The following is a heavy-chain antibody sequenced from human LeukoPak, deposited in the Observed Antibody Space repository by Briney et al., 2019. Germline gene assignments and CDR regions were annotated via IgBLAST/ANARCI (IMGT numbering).Heavy chain of an antibody. CDR3: AKRTSNWNYFDY. CDR2: ISGSGGST. Sequence: QSGGSLRLSCAASGFTFSSYAMSWVRQAPGKGLEWVSAISGSGGSTYYADSVKGRFTISRDKSKNTLYLQMNSLRAEDTAVYYCAKRTSNWNYFDYWGQGTLVTVSS. J-gene: IGHJ4*02. V-gene: IGHV3-23*01. D-gene: IGHD1-20*01. CDR1: GFTFSSYA.